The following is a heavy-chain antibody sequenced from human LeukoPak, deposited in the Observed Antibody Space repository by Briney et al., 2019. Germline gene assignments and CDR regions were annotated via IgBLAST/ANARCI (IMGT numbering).Heavy chain of an antibody. CDR2: IRYDGSNK. Sequence: GGSLRLSCAASGFTFSNYGMHWVRQAPGKGLEWVAFIRYDGSNKYYADSVKGRFTISRDNSKNTLFLQMNSLRPEDTAVYYCAKDSAAPISITMVRGRWYFDYWGQGTLVTVSS. D-gene: IGHD3-10*01. CDR1: GFTFSNYG. CDR3: AKDSAAPISITMVRGRWYFDY. J-gene: IGHJ4*02. V-gene: IGHV3-30*02.